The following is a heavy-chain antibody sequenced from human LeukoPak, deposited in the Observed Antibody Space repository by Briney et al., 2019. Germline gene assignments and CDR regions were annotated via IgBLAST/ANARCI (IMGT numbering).Heavy chain of an antibody. CDR2: IRSGGTNT. D-gene: IGHD1-1*01. CDR3: ARGTPSDH. J-gene: IGHJ5*02. Sequence: GGSLRLSCAASGFTFSSFSMNWVRQAPGKGLEWVSYIRSGGTNTDYTGSVKGRFTISRDNAKNSLYLQMNSLRAEDTAVYYCARGTPSDHWGQGTLVTVSS. CDR1: GFTFSSFS. V-gene: IGHV3-48*04.